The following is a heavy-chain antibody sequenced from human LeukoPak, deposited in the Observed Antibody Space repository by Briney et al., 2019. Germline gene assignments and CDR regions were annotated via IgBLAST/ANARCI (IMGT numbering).Heavy chain of an antibody. V-gene: IGHV3-48*04. CDR2: IDSGGNNI. Sequence: GGSLRLSCAASGFTFSYYSMNWVRQAPGKGLEWLAYIDSGGNNIHYADSVKGRFTISRDNAKNSLYLQMNSLRAEDTAVYYCARDGDIVVVPAAIPTNYMDVWGKGTTVTVSS. CDR3: ARDGDIVVVPAAIPTNYMDV. D-gene: IGHD2-2*02. CDR1: GFTFSYYS. J-gene: IGHJ6*03.